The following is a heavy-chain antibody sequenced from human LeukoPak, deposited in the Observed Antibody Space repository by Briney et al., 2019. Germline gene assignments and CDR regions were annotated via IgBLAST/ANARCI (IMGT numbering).Heavy chain of an antibody. V-gene: IGHV3-23*01. CDR3: ARAGRGLRYFDWLTYDY. D-gene: IGHD3-9*01. CDR2: IRGSGANT. Sequence: GGSLRLSCATSGFTFSNYNMNWVRQTPGKGLEWVSLIRGSGANTYYADSVKGRFTMSRDNSKNTLYLQLNSLRAEDTAVYYCARAGRGLRYFDWLTYDYWGQGTLVTVSS. J-gene: IGHJ4*02. CDR1: GFTFSNYN.